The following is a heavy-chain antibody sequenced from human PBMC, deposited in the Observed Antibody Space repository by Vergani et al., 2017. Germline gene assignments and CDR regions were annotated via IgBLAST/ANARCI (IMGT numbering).Heavy chain of an antibody. J-gene: IGHJ4*02. D-gene: IGHD1-1*01. CDR2: IYPADSDT. V-gene: IGHV5-51*01. Sequence: EVELVQSGPEMRKPGESLKISCKGSEYSFGNYWIGWMRQMPGKGLEWMGIIYPADSDTRYSPSFQGQVTISADKSISTAFLQWDSLKASDTALYYCARHTTYTDSGGQGTLVTVSS. CDR1: EYSFGNYW. CDR3: ARHTTYTDS.